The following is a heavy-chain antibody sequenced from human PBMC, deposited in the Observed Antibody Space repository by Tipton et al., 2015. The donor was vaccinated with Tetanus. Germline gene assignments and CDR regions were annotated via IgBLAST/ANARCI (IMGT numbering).Heavy chain of an antibody. J-gene: IGHJ4*02. CDR1: GFTFSNAW. D-gene: IGHD1-26*01. CDR2: IKSKTDGGTT. V-gene: IGHV3-15*01. CDR3: TTIVGATDFDY. Sequence: SLRLSCAASGFTFSNAWMSWVRQAPGKGLEWVGRIKSKTDGGTTDYAAPVKGRFTISRDDSKNTLYLQMNSLKTEDTAVYYCTTIVGATDFDYWGQGTLVTVSS.